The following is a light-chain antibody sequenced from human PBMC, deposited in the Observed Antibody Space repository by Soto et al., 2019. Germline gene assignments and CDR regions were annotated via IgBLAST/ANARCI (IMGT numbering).Light chain of an antibody. CDR2: GAS. V-gene: IGKV3-15*01. J-gene: IGKJ5*01. Sequence: EIVMTQSPATLSVSPGERATLSCRASQSVSSNLAWYQQKPGQAPRLLIYGASTRATGIPARFSGSGSGTEFTLTISSLQSEDFAVYYCQQYKNLPPIPFGQGTRLEIK. CDR1: QSVSSN. CDR3: QQYKNLPPIP.